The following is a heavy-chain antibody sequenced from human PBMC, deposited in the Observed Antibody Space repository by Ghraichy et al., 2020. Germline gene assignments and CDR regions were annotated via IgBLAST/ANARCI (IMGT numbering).Heavy chain of an antibody. V-gene: IGHV4-59*08. CDR1: GGSIRSHF. CDR2: ISYTGTT. J-gene: IGHJ6*02. CDR3: ARRGRGYSLYYYGLDV. D-gene: IGHD5-12*01. Sequence: SQTLSLTCTVSGGSIRSHFWSWIRQGPGKGLEWIGYISYTGTTNYSPSLGGRATISLDTSKNQFSLSLASVTAADTAVYYCARRGRGYSLYYYGLDVWGPGTSVIVSS.